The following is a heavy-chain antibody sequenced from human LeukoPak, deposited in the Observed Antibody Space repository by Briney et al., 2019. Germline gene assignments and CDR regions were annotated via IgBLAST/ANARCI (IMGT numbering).Heavy chain of an antibody. CDR1: GFTFSTYS. J-gene: IGHJ4*02. CDR3: ARDPYYYGSGSLEGYFDY. Sequence: QPGGSLRLSCAPSGFTFSTYSMSWVRQAPGRGLQWVPAIGGSGGSTSYADSVKGRFTISRDNSKNTLYLQMNSLRAEDTAVYYCARDPYYYGSGSLEGYFDYWGQGTLVTVSS. D-gene: IGHD3-10*01. V-gene: IGHV3-23*01. CDR2: IGGSGGST.